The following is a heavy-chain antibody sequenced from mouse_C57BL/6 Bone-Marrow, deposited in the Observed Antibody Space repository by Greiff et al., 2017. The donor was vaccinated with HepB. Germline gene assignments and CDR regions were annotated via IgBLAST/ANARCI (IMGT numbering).Heavy chain of an antibody. CDR1: GYAFSSSW. Sequence: QVQLKQSGPELVKPGASVKISCKASGYAFSSSWMNWVKQRPGKGLEWIGRIYPGDGDTNYNGKFKGKATLTADKSSSTAYMQLSSLTSEDSAVYFCATLTGTSYAMDYWGQGTSVTVSS. J-gene: IGHJ4*01. CDR2: IYPGDGDT. D-gene: IGHD4-1*01. V-gene: IGHV1-82*01. CDR3: ATLTGTSYAMDY.